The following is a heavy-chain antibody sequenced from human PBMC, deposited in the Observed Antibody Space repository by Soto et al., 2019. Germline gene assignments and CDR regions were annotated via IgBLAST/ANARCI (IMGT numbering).Heavy chain of an antibody. CDR3: AKDRRAGGNSAFYFDF. V-gene: IGHV3-23*01. D-gene: IGHD3-16*01. Sequence: GSVRLSCXASGFKFSNYAMSWVRQAPGKGLEWVSLISATGGGTYYADSVKGRFTISRDNSHNTLYLQVHSLTAEDTAVYYCAKDRRAGGNSAFYFDFWGQGAQVTVSS. CDR1: GFKFSNYA. CDR2: ISATGGGT. J-gene: IGHJ4*02.